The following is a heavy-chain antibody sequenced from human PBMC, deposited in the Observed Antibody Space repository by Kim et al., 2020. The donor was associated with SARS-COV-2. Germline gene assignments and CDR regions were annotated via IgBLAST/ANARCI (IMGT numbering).Heavy chain of an antibody. CDR2: IYPGDSDT. V-gene: IGHV5-51*07. Sequence: GESLKISCKGSGYSFNSYWIGWVHQMPGKGLEWMGIIYPGDSDTRYSPSFQGQVTISADKSISTAYLQWSSLKASDTAMYYCARLSIVGATTEHYFDYWGQGTLVTVSS. J-gene: IGHJ4*02. CDR1: GYSFNSYW. CDR3: ARLSIVGATTEHYFDY. D-gene: IGHD1-26*01.